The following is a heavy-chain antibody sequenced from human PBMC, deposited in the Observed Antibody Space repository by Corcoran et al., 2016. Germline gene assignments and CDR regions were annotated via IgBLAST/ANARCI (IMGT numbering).Heavy chain of an antibody. CDR1: VDSVSSSSAA. J-gene: IGHJ4*02. D-gene: IGHD1-26*01. Sequence: QVQLQHSGAGLFKPSQTHSLTCAISVDSVSSSSAAWNWIRQSPSRGLEWLGRTYYWSKWYNDYAVPMKVRITINPDTSKNQFSLQLNSVTPEDTAVYYCARTVGNYDHWGQGTLVTVSS. CDR2: TYYWSKWYN. V-gene: IGHV6-1*01. CDR3: ARTVGNYDH.